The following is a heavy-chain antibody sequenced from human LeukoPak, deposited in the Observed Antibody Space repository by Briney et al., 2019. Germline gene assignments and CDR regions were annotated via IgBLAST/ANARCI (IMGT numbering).Heavy chain of an antibody. CDR1: GGSISSYY. CDR3: ARDKIVVVPAATHYYYYYGMDV. D-gene: IGHD2-2*01. V-gene: IGHV4-59*01. Sequence: SETLSLTCTVSGGSISSYYWSWIRQPPGKGLEWIGYIYYSGSTNYNPSLKSRVTISVDTSKNQFSLKLSSVTAADTAVYYCARDKIVVVPAATHYYYYYGMDVWGQGTTVTVSS. CDR2: IYYSGST. J-gene: IGHJ6*02.